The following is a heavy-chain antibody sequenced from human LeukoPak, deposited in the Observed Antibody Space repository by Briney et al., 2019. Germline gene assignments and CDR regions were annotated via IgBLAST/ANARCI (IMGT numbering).Heavy chain of an antibody. Sequence: ASVKVSCKASGYTFTSYGISWVRQAPGQGLEWMGWISAYNGNTNYAQKLQGRVTMTTDTSTSTVYMELSSLRSEDTAVYYCAKGDIVVVPAGTGYWGQGTLVTVSS. D-gene: IGHD2-2*01. CDR3: AKGDIVVVPAGTGY. J-gene: IGHJ4*02. CDR1: GYTFTSYG. CDR2: ISAYNGNT. V-gene: IGHV1-18*01.